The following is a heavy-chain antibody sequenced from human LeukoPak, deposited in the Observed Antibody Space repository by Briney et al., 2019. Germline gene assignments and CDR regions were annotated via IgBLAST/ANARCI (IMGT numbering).Heavy chain of an antibody. D-gene: IGHD2-21*02. Sequence: PGGSLRLSCAASGFTFSSYWMHWVRQGPGKGLVWVAHISRDGSSTNYADPVKGRFTISRDNARNTLYLQMNSLRAEDTALYYCARDLMVTNWFDPWGQGTLVTVTS. CDR1: GFTFSSYW. CDR3: ARDLMVTNWFDP. V-gene: IGHV3-74*01. J-gene: IGHJ5*02. CDR2: ISRDGSST.